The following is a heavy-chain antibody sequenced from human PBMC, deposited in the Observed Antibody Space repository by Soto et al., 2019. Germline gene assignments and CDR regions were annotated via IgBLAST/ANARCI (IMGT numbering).Heavy chain of an antibody. D-gene: IGHD5-12*01. Sequence: SETLSLTCAVYGGSFSGYYWSWVRQPAGKGLEWIGRIFSSGSTSFNPSLESRVAMSVDTSKNHFSLNLSSVTAADMAVYYCAREGSYSAYNFAHGIQLWSFDFWGQGALVTVSS. CDR1: GGSFSGYY. CDR2: IFSSGST. J-gene: IGHJ4*02. CDR3: AREGSYSAYNFAHGIQLWSFDF. V-gene: IGHV4-4*07.